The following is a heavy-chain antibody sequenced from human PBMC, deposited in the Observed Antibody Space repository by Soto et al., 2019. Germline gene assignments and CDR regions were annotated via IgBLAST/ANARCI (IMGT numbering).Heavy chain of an antibody. Sequence: QVQLQQWGAGLLKPSETLSLTCAVYGGSFSGYYWSWIRQPPGKGLEWIGEINHSGSTNYNPSLKIRVTISVDTSKNQFSLKLSSVTAADTAVYYCARGMVGYYYGSGSSLSWFDPWGQGTLVTVSS. D-gene: IGHD3-10*01. CDR3: ARGMVGYYYGSGSSLSWFDP. J-gene: IGHJ5*02. CDR2: INHSGST. V-gene: IGHV4-34*01. CDR1: GGSFSGYY.